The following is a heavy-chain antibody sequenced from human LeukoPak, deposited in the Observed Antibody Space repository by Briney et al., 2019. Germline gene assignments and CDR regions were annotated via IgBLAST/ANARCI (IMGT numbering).Heavy chain of an antibody. CDR1: GFNFSSYS. D-gene: IGHD7-27*01. CDR3: GTGDPRFDY. Sequence: PGGSLRLSCAASGFNFSSYSMNWVRQAPGKGLEWVSYISSSSSAIYYTDSVKGRFTISRDNAKNSVYLQMNSLRAEDTAVYYCGTGDPRFDYWGQGILVTVSS. CDR2: ISSSSSAI. V-gene: IGHV3-48*01. J-gene: IGHJ4*02.